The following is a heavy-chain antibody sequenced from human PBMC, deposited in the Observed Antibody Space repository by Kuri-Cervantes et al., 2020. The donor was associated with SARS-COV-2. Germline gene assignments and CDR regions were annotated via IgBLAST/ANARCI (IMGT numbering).Heavy chain of an antibody. J-gene: IGHJ4*02. Sequence: SLKISCAASGFTFSSYAMHWVRQAPGKGLEWVAVISYDGSNKYYADSVKGRFTISRDNSKNTLYLQMNSLRAEDTAVYYCARDSVMPRTWGVISSRRGVDYWGQGTLVTVSS. V-gene: IGHV3-30-3*01. CDR1: GFTFSSYA. CDR2: ISYDGSNK. D-gene: IGHD3-16*01. CDR3: ARDSVMPRTWGVISSRRGVDY.